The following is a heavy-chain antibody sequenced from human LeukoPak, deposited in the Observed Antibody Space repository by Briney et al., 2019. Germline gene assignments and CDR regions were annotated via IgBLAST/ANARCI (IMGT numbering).Heavy chain of an antibody. D-gene: IGHD6-13*01. J-gene: IGHJ6*03. V-gene: IGHV1-2*02. Sequence: GASVKVSCKASGYTFTGYYMHWVRQAPGQGLEWMGWINPNSGGTNYAQKFQGRVTMTRDTSISTAYMELSRLRSDDTAVYYCARGEAYTVAAAGTPYYYYMDVWGKGTTVTVSS. CDR1: GYTFTGYY. CDR2: INPNSGGT. CDR3: ARGEAYTVAAAGTPYYYYMDV.